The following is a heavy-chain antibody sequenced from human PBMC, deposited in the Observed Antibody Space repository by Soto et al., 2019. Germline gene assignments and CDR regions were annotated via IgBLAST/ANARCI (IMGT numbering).Heavy chain of an antibody. J-gene: IGHJ6*02. CDR3: AKDGRIVVVPAVFTVYGMDV. Sequence: PWGALRLSCAASGFTFSSYGMHWVRQAPGKGLEWVAVISYDGSNKYYADSVKGRFTISRDNSKNTLYLQMNSLRAEDTAVYYCAKDGRIVVVPAVFTVYGMDVWGQGATVTVSS. CDR2: ISYDGSNK. CDR1: GFTFSSYG. V-gene: IGHV3-30*18. D-gene: IGHD2-2*01.